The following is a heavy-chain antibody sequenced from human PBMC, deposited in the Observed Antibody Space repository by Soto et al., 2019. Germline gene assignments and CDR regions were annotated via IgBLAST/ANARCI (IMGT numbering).Heavy chain of an antibody. Sequence: EVQLVESGGRLVQPGRSLSLSCVGTGLNFDDFAMHWVRQAPGKGLEWVSGITWNSRVLAYADSVKGRFTISSDNARNSLDLQMESLRDEDTDLYYCSKGRFDFWSPYYFDSWGQGTLVTVSS. CDR3: SKGRFDFWSPYYFDS. CDR1: GLNFDDFA. CDR2: ITWNSRVL. D-gene: IGHD3-3*01. J-gene: IGHJ4*02. V-gene: IGHV3-9*01.